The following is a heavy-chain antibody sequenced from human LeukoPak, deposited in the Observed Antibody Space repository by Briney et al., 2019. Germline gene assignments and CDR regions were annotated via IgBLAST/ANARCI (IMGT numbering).Heavy chain of an antibody. CDR2: VSSDGSRT. CDR1: GVSFSTTW. CDR3: ATDGAYGLTH. J-gene: IGHJ4*02. D-gene: IGHD3-16*01. Sequence: GGSLRLSCAASGVSFSTTWMHWARQAPGKGLMWVSHVSSDGSRTYADSVKGRFTVSRDNNKDMVYLQMSSLRAEDTAVYYCATDGAYGLTHWGQGTLVTVSS. V-gene: IGHV3-74*01.